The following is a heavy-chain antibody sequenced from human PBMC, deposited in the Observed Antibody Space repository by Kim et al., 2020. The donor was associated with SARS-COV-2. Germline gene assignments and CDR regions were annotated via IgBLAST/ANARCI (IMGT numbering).Heavy chain of an antibody. CDR1: GFTFSSYS. V-gene: IGHV3-21*01. D-gene: IGHD6-13*01. J-gene: IGHJ4*02. CDR2: NSSSSSYI. Sequence: GGSLRLSCAASGFTFSSYSMNWVRQAPGKGLEWVSSNSSSSSYIYYADSVKGRFTISRDNAKNSLYLQMNSLRAEDTAVYYCARAPPHSSSRNPYFDYWGQGTLVTVSS. CDR3: ARAPPHSSSRNPYFDY.